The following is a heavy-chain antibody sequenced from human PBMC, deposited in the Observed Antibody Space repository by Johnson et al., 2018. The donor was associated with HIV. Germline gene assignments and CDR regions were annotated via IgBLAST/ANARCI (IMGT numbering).Heavy chain of an antibody. J-gene: IGHJ3*02. CDR2: ISYDGSNK. Sequence: QVQLVESGGGMVQPGRSLRLSCAASGFTFSSSAMHWVRQAPGKGLEWVAVISYDGSNKYYADSVKGRFTISRDNSKNTLYLQMNSLRAEDTAVYYCAREPGLVAAFDIWGQGTMVTVSS. CDR1: GFTFSSSA. V-gene: IGHV3-30-3*01. D-gene: IGHD6-19*01. CDR3: AREPGLVAAFDI.